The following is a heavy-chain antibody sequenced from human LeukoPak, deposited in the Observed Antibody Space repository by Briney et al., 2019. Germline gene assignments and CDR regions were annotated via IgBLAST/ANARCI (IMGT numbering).Heavy chain of an antibody. CDR2: ISYDGSNK. V-gene: IGHV3-30-3*01. CDR3: ARVGVSIVVVPAVI. D-gene: IGHD2-2*01. J-gene: IGHJ4*02. CDR1: GFTFSSYA. Sequence: PGGSLRLSCAASGFTFSSYAMHWVRQAPGKGLEWVAVISYDGSNKYYADSVKGRFTISRDNSKNTLYLQMNSLRAEDTAVYYCARVGVSIVVVPAVIWGQGTLVTVSS.